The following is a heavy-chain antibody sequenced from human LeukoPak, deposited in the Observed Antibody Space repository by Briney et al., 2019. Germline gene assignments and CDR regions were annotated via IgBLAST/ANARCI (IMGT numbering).Heavy chain of an antibody. D-gene: IGHD5-24*01. V-gene: IGHV4-34*01. CDR2: INHSGST. Sequence: SETLSLACAVYGGSFSGYYWSWIRQPPGKGLEWIGEINHSGSTNYNPSLKSRVTISVDTSKNQFSLKLSSVTAADTAVYYCAGGRDGYNSSLDYWGQGTLVTVSS. CDR1: GGSFSGYY. J-gene: IGHJ4*02. CDR3: AGGRDGYNSSLDY.